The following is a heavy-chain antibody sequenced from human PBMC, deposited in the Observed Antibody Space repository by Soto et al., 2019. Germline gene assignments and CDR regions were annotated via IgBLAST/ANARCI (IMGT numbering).Heavy chain of an antibody. J-gene: IGHJ4*02. CDR1: GGSISSYY. V-gene: IGHV4-59*01. CDR3: ARGGYDYIWGSYRYLDY. Sequence: SSETLSLTCTVSGGSISSYYWSWIRQPPGKGLEWIGYIYYSGSTNYNPSLKSRVTISVDTSKNQFSLKLSSVTAADTAVYYCARGGYDYIWGSYRYLDYWGQGTLVTVSS. D-gene: IGHD3-16*02. CDR2: IYYSGST.